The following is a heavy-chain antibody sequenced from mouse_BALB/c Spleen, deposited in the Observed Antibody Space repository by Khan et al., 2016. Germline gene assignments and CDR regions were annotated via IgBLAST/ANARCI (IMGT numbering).Heavy chain of an antibody. J-gene: IGHJ2*01. CDR3: ARHGSYYGNRFAY. CDR2: ISSGGGST. CDR1: GFAFSSYD. Sequence: EVELVESGGGLVKPGGSLKLSCAASGFAFSSYDMSWVRQTPEKRLEWVAYISSGGGSTYYPDTVKGRFTISRDNAKNTLYLQMSSLKSEDTAMYYCARHGSYYGNRFAYWGQGTTLTVSS. V-gene: IGHV5-12-1*01. D-gene: IGHD2-10*01.